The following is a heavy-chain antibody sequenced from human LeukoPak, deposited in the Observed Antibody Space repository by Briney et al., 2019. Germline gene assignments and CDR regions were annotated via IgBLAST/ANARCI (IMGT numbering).Heavy chain of an antibody. Sequence: SETLSLTCIVSGGSISSYYWSWIRQPAGKGLEWVGRISSSGSTHYNASLKSRVTMSVDTSENQFSLRWTSVTAADTGVYYCARAVAGTADFDYWGQGTLVTVSS. CDR1: GGSISSYY. V-gene: IGHV4-4*07. J-gene: IGHJ4*02. CDR2: ISSSGST. CDR3: ARAVAGTADFDY. D-gene: IGHD6-19*01.